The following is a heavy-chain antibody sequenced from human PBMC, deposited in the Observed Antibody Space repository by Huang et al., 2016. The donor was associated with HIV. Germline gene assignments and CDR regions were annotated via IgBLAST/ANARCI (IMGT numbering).Heavy chain of an antibody. V-gene: IGHV2-5*01. CDR3: ARRAASGWQQEYFHL. CDR1: GFSLSTSEVG. CDR2: IHWNNDK. D-gene: IGHD6-19*01. J-gene: IGHJ1*01. Sequence: QITLKESGPTLVKPTQTLTLTCTFSGFSLSTSEVGVGWIHQPPGKALEWRALIHWNNDKHYNSSRKSRLTITKYTSKNQVVLTMANVDPLDTATYYCARRAASGWQQEYFHLWGQGTLVTVSS.